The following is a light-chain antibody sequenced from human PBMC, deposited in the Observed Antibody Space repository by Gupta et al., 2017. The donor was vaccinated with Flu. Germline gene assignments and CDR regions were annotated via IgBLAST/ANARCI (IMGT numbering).Light chain of an antibody. V-gene: IGKV3-11*01. CDR1: QSVSNF. CDR3: QHRSNTLFT. CDR2: DAS. J-gene: IGKJ3*01. Sequence: EIVLTQSPATLSLSPGERATLSCRASQSVSNFLAWYQQKAGQAPRLLIYDASNRATGIPARFSGSGSGTDFTLTISNLEPEDFAVYYCQHRSNTLFTFGHGTKVDIK.